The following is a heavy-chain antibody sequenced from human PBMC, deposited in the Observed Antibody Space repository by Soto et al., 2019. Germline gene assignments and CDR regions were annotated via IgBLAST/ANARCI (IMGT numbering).Heavy chain of an antibody. Sequence: SETLSLTCTVSGGSISSGGYHWSCIRQHPGKSQEWIGYLYYSGSTYYNPSLKSRVTISVDTSKNQFSLKLSPVTAAETAVYYCARIIRHIVVVPAARSYYYYMDVWGKGTTVTVSS. CDR1: GGSISSGGYH. J-gene: IGHJ6*03. D-gene: IGHD2-2*01. CDR3: ARIIRHIVVVPAARSYYYYMDV. CDR2: LYYSGST. V-gene: IGHV4-31*03.